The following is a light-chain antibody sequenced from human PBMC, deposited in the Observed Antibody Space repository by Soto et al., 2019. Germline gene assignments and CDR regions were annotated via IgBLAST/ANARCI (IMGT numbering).Light chain of an antibody. CDR3: ALYMGSGIWM. CDR1: SGSVSTNSY. J-gene: IGLJ3*02. CDR2: STN. V-gene: IGLV8-61*01. Sequence: QAVVTQEPSLSVSPGGTVTLTCGLSSGSVSTNSYPSWYQQTPGQAPRTLFFSTNTRSSGVPDRFSGSILGNKAALTITGAQADDESDYYCALYMGSGIWMFGGGTKLTVL.